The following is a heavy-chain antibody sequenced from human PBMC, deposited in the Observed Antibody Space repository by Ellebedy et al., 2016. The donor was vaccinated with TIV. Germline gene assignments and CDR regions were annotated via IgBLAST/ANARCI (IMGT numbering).Heavy chain of an antibody. Sequence: PGGSLRLSCAAPGFTFSIYAMSWVRQAPGKGLEWVSLISGSGDRTYYADSVEGRFTISRDNPKNTVYLQMNSLRVEDTAVYYCVRDGSYDYGDYWGQGTVVTVSS. J-gene: IGHJ4*02. CDR2: ISGSGDRT. CDR1: GFTFSIYA. V-gene: IGHV3-23*01. CDR3: VRDGSYDYGDY. D-gene: IGHD3-16*01.